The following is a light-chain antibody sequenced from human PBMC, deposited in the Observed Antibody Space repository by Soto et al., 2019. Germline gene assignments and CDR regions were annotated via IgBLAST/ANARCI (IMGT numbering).Light chain of an antibody. CDR2: AAS. J-gene: IGKJ1*01. CDR1: QSISSY. Sequence: DIQVTQSPSSLSASVGDRVTITCRASQSISSYLNWYQQKPGKAPKLLIYAASSLQSGVPSRFSGSGSGTDFSLTISSLQPEDFASYYCLESYSTPWAFGQGTKVEI. CDR3: LESYSTPWA. V-gene: IGKV1-39*01.